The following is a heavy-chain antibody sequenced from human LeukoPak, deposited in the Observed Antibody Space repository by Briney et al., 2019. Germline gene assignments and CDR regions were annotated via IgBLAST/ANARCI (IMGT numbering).Heavy chain of an antibody. CDR2: ISSSSSYT. Sequence: GRSLRLSCAASGFTFSSYGMHWVRQAPGKWLEWVSYISSSSSYTNYADSVKGRFTISRDNAKNSLYLQMNSLRAEDTAVYYCARRTGKVLYYYDSSGYFDYWGQGTLVTVSS. CDR3: ARRTGKVLYYYDSSGYFDY. J-gene: IGHJ4*02. D-gene: IGHD3-22*01. V-gene: IGHV3-21*05. CDR1: GFTFSSYG.